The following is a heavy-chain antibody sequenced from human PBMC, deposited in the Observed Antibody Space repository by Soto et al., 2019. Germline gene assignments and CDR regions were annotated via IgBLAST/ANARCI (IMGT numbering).Heavy chain of an antibody. J-gene: IGHJ4*02. CDR3: ARDHIMATSEASCGGY. D-gene: IGHD5-12*01. Sequence: QVQLVQSGPEVKKPGASVKVSCEASGFTFSNYGINWVRQAPGQGLEWMGWISVYNGNTNYVQKFQDRVPMTTDTSTSTAYMELSSLRSDDTAVYFCARDHIMATSEASCGGYWGQGTLVTVSS. V-gene: IGHV1-18*01. CDR2: ISVYNGNT. CDR1: GFTFSNYG.